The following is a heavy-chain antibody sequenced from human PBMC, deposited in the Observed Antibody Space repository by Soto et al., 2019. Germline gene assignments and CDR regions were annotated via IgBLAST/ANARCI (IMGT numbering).Heavy chain of an antibody. CDR2: IIPIFGTA. J-gene: IGHJ6*02. Sequence: SVKVSCKASGGTFSSYAISWVRQAPGQGLEWMGGIIPIFGTANYAQKFQGRVTITADESTSTAYMELSSLRSEDTAVYYCAVGTPYYYDSSGYGPYYYYGMDVWGQGTTVTVSS. V-gene: IGHV1-69*13. CDR1: GGTFSSYA. D-gene: IGHD3-22*01. CDR3: AVGTPYYYDSSGYGPYYYYGMDV.